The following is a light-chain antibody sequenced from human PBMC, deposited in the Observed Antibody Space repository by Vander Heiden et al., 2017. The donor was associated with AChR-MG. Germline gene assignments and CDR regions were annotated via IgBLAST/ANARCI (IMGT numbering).Light chain of an antibody. CDR1: SNNIGGYA. V-gene: IGLV1-44*01. Sequence: QSALTPEASVSGTVGQKVTLSCSGNSNNIGGYAVGWYQQISHGAPKTVMFGNSLPSGIPDRFSGSKAGTTVFLTITGLQPEEEADYYCSAGDSSLSALVFGGGTKLTVL. CDR3: SAGDSSLSALV. CDR2: GNS. J-gene: IGLJ2*01.